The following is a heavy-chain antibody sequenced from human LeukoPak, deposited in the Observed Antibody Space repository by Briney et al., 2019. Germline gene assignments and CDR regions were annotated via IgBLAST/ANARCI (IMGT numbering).Heavy chain of an antibody. J-gene: IGHJ4*02. CDR1: GFTFSSYA. D-gene: IGHD3-22*01. CDR3: ATDSDYYDTSGYLY. V-gene: IGHV3-30-3*01. CDR2: ISYDGSNK. Sequence: PGGSLRLSCAASGFTFSSYAMHWVRQAPGEGLEWVAVISYDGSNKYYADSVKGRFTISRDNSKNTLYLQMNSLRAEDTAVYYCATDSDYYDTSGYLYWGQGTLVTVSS.